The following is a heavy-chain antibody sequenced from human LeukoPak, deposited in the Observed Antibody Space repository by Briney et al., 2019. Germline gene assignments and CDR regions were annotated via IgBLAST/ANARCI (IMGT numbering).Heavy chain of an antibody. CDR3: ARDRGYDSSGYYRDYFDY. V-gene: IGHV3-21*01. CDR2: ISSSSSYI. J-gene: IGHJ4*02. Sequence: GGSLRLSCAASGFTFSSYSMNWVRQAPGKGLEWVSSISSSSSYIYYADSVKGRFTISRDNAKNPLYLQMNSLRAEDTAVYYCARDRGYDSSGYYRDYFDYWGQGTPVTVSS. D-gene: IGHD3-22*01. CDR1: GFTFSSYS.